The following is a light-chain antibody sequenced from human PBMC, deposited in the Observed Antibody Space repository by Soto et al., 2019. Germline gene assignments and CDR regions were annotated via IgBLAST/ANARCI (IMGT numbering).Light chain of an antibody. Sequence: EIVFTQSPCTLSLSPGDRATLSCRASESVSSTFLAWYQQKPGQTPRLLISRTSTRATGIPDRFSGSGSGTEFTLTISRLAPEDFAVYYCQQYGNTPFTFGGGTKVDIK. CDR1: ESVSSTF. V-gene: IGKV3-20*01. J-gene: IGKJ4*01. CDR3: QQYGNTPFT. CDR2: RTS.